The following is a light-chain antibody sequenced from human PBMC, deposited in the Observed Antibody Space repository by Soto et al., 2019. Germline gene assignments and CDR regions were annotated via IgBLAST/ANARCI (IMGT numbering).Light chain of an antibody. J-gene: IGLJ1*01. CDR2: RNN. CDR1: SSNIGAGYD. Sequence: QSVLTQPPSVSGAPGQRVTIPCTGSSSNIGAGYDVHWYQQLPGTAPKLLIYRNNNRPSGVPDRFSGSKSGTSASLAITGLQAEDEADYYCQSYDSSRNVFGAGTKLTVL. V-gene: IGLV1-40*01. CDR3: QSYDSSRNV.